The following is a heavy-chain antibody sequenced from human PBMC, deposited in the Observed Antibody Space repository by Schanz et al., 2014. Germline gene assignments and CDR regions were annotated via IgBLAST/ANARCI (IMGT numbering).Heavy chain of an antibody. J-gene: IGHJ6*03. CDR1: GFTFSDHF. Sequence: VKLVESGGGLVQPGGSLRLSCAASGFTFSDHFMDWVRQAPGKGLEWVAVISDDGSNHYYPDSVKGRFTISRDNSKNTLYLQMNSLRAEDTAVYYCARDHQWLARYYMDVWGKGTTVTVSS. V-gene: IGHV3-30*03. CDR2: ISDDGSNH. D-gene: IGHD6-19*01. CDR3: ARDHQWLARYYMDV.